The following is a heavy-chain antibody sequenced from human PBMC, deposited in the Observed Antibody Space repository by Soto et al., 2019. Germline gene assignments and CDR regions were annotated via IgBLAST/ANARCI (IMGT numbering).Heavy chain of an antibody. CDR1: GASVSNTGFY. V-gene: IGHV4-61*08. D-gene: IGHD2-21*02. Sequence: QVQLQESGPGLVKPSETLSLTATVSGASVSNTGFYWSCIRQPPGKGLEWMGYFYSSGSTTYNSSLNSQGTISLDTSKNQVPLNLTSVTVANTAMYYCARTTAARSRDVWVHGTMVSVSS. CDR3: ARTTAARSRDV. J-gene: IGHJ3*01. CDR2: FYSSGST.